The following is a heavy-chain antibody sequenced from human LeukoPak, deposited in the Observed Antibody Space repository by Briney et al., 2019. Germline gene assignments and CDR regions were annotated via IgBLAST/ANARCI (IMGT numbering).Heavy chain of an antibody. J-gene: IGHJ3*02. CDR1: GGSISSYY. D-gene: IGHD6-19*01. V-gene: IGHV4-59*01. CDR2: IYYSGST. CDR3: ARDVKSKIAVSVLHAVDI. Sequence: PSETLSLTCTVSGGSISSYYWSWIRQPPGKGLEWIGYIYYSGSTNYNPSLKSRVTISVDTSKNQFSLKLTSVTAADTALYYCARDVKSKIAVSVLHAVDIWGQGTMVTVSS.